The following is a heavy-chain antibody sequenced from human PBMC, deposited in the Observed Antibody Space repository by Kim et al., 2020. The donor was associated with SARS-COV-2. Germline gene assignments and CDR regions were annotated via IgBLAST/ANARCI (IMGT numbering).Heavy chain of an antibody. D-gene: IGHD6-13*01. Sequence: GGSLRLSCAASGFTFSSYSMNWVRQAPGKGLEWVSYISSSSSTIYYADSVKGRFTISRDNAKNSLYLQMNSLRDEDTAVYYCAREGYSSSWSGLYYYYGMDVWGQGTTVTVSS. CDR1: GFTFSSYS. J-gene: IGHJ6*02. CDR3: AREGYSSSWSGLYYYYGMDV. V-gene: IGHV3-48*02. CDR2: ISSSSSTI.